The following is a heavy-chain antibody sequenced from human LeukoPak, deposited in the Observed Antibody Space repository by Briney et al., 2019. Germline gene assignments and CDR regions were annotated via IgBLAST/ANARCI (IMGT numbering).Heavy chain of an antibody. D-gene: IGHD2/OR15-2a*01. CDR2: ISGSGGST. J-gene: IGHJ4*02. V-gene: IGHV3-23*01. Sequence: QPGGSLRLSCAASGFTFSSYAMSWVRQAPGKGLEWVSAISGSGGSTYYADSVEGRFTISRDNSKNTLYLQMNSLRAEDTAVYYCARSFYPGYYFDYWGQGTLVTVSS. CDR1: GFTFSSYA. CDR3: ARSFYPGYYFDY.